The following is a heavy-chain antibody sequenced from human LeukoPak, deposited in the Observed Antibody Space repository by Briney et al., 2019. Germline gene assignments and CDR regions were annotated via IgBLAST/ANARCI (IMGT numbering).Heavy chain of an antibody. D-gene: IGHD3-3*01. Sequence: ASVKVSCKASGYTFTGYYMHWVRQAPGQGLEWMGWINPNSGGTNYAQKFQGWVTMTRDTSISTAYMELSRLRSDDTAVYYCARSYSRVFGVVTSPRSPYYYYMDVWGKGTTVTVSS. CDR2: INPNSGGT. J-gene: IGHJ6*03. V-gene: IGHV1-2*04. CDR3: ARSYSRVFGVVTSPRSPYYYYMDV. CDR1: GYTFTGYY.